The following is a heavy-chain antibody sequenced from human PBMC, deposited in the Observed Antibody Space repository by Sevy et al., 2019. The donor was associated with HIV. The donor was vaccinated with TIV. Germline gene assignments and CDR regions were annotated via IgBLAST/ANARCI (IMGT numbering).Heavy chain of an antibody. CDR1: GFTVSASY. D-gene: IGHD1-26*01. CDR2: IYSGGDT. V-gene: IGHV3-53*01. J-gene: IGHJ3*02. Sequence: GGSLRLSCAASGFTVSASYMNWVRQAPGKGLDWVSVIYSGGDTNYADSGKGRFTVSRDHSKNTVYLQMYNLRVDDTAVYYCSRGFGSFYDSFDIWGQGTMVTVSS. CDR3: SRGFGSFYDSFDI.